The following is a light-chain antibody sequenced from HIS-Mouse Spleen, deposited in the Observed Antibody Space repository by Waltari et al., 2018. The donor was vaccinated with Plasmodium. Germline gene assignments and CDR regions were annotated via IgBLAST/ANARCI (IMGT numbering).Light chain of an antibody. CDR1: QDISNY. J-gene: IGKJ1*01. CDR3: QQYYSYPRT. V-gene: IGKV1-33*01. Sequence: DIQMTQSPSSLSASVGDRVTITCQASQDISNYLNWYQQKPGKAPKLLIYDASNLETGVPSRFSGSGSGTDFTFTISCLQSEDFATYYCQQYYSYPRTFGQGTKVGIK. CDR2: DAS.